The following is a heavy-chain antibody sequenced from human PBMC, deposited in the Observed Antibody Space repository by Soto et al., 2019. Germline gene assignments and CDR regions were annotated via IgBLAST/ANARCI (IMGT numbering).Heavy chain of an antibody. J-gene: IGHJ4*02. V-gene: IGHV3-7*01. CDR1: GFTFSSYW. CDR2: IKQDGSEK. Sequence: HPGGSLRLSCAASGFTFSSYWMSWVRQAPGKGLEWVANIKQDGSEKYYVDSVKGRFTISRDNAKNSLYLQMNSLRAEDTAVYYCARPYCSGGSCYEAFDYWGQGTLVTVSS. D-gene: IGHD2-15*01. CDR3: ARPYCSGGSCYEAFDY.